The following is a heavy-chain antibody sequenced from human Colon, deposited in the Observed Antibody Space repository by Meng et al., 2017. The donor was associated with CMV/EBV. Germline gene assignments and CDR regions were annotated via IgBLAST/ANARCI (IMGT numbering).Heavy chain of an antibody. Sequence: LSCAGSGFNFNNAWMTWVRRAQWKGLEWVDRIKHTTAGGATDYATPVNDRFTIFRDDSKATVSLQMNSLKIEDTAVYYCITGADMSGHWGQGTLVTVSS. CDR2: IKHTTAGGAT. V-gene: IGHV3-15*07. CDR3: ITGADMSGH. J-gene: IGHJ4*02. D-gene: IGHD3-3*01. CDR1: GFNFNNAW.